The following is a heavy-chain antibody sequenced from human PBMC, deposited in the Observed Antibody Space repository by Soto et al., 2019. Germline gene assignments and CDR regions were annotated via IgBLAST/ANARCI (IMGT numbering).Heavy chain of an antibody. Sequence: PSETLSLTCIVSGGSISSSSYYWGWIRQPPGKGLEWIGSIYYSGSTYYNPSLKSRVTISVDTSKNQFSLKLSSVTAADTAVYYCARPAGSGWRYYYYGMDVWGQGTTVTVSS. D-gene: IGHD6-19*01. CDR3: ARPAGSGWRYYYYGMDV. CDR2: IYYSGST. J-gene: IGHJ6*02. V-gene: IGHV4-39*01. CDR1: GGSISSSSYY.